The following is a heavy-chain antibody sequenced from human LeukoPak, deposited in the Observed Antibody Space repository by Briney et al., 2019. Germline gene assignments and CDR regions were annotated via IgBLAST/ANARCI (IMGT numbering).Heavy chain of an antibody. CDR2: ITSGENT. V-gene: IGHV3-23*01. J-gene: IGHJ4*02. CDR1: GFTFSNYA. Sequence: GGSLRLSCAASGFTFSNYAMNWVRQAPGKGLEWVSTITSGENTYYADSVKGRFTISRDNSKNTLYLQMNSLRAEDTAVYYCAKGSYYFDYWGQGTLVTVSS. CDR3: AKGSYYFDY. D-gene: IGHD1-26*01.